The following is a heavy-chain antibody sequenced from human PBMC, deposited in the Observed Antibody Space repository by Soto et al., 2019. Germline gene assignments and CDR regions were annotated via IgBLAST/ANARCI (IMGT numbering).Heavy chain of an antibody. J-gene: IGHJ5*02. D-gene: IGHD3-22*01. CDR1: GGSISSYY. V-gene: IGHV4-59*01. Sequence: PSETLSLTCTVSGGSISSYYWSWIRQPPGKGLEWIGYIYYSGSTNYNPSLKSRVTISVDTSKNQFSLKLSSVTAAVTAVYYCARYLPHYYDSSGYPQGPFDPWGQGTLVTVSS. CDR3: ARYLPHYYDSSGYPQGPFDP. CDR2: IYYSGST.